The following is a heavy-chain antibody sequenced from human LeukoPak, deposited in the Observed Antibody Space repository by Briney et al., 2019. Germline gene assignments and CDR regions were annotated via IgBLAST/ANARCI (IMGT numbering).Heavy chain of an antibody. CDR2: ISWSSGSI. J-gene: IGHJ4*02. Sequence: PGRSLRLSCAASGFTFDDYAMHWVRQAPGKGLEWVSGISWSSGSIGYADSVKGRFTISRDNAKNSLYLQMNSLRPEDTAVYYCAKDITPTYYYGSGSYYKSRGLDYWGQGTLVTVSS. CDR3: AKDITPTYYYGSGSYYKSRGLDY. V-gene: IGHV3-9*01. CDR1: GFTFDDYA. D-gene: IGHD3-10*01.